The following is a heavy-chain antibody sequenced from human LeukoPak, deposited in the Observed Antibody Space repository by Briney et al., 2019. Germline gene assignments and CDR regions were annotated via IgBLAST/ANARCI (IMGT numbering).Heavy chain of an antibody. CDR2: VSGSATNT. D-gene: IGHD3-3*01. CDR1: GFTFSNFA. V-gene: IGHV3-23*01. Sequence: GGSLRLSCAASGFTFSNFAMSWVRQAPGKGLEWVSTVSGSATNTYYADSVKGRFIVSRDNSRNTLDLQMNSLRAEDTALYFCAKNTEGGHDFAQTPYYFDCWGQGTLVTVSS. J-gene: IGHJ4*02. CDR3: AKNTEGGHDFAQTPYYFDC.